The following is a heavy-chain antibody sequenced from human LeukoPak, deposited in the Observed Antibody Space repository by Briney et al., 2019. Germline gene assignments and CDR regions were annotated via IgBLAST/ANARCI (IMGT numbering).Heavy chain of an antibody. V-gene: IGHV3-53*01. Sequence: GGSLRLSCAASGFTVSNNYMSWLRQAPGKGLEWVSLIYSGGKTYYADSVKGRFIISRDNSKNTLYLQMNSLRAEDTAVYYCAKEEEYYFDYWGQGALVTVSS. CDR2: IYSGGKT. J-gene: IGHJ4*02. CDR1: GFTVSNNY. CDR3: AKEEEYYFDY.